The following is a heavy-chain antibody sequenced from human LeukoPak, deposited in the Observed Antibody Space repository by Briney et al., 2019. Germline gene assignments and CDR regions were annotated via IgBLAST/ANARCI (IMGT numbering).Heavy chain of an antibody. CDR1: GFTFSSYS. D-gene: IGHD5-18*01. CDR3: ARGYSYGPHTYYYYMDV. V-gene: IGHV3-21*01. CDR2: ISSSSSYI. Sequence: GGSLRLSCAASGFTFSSYSMNWVRQAPGKGLEWVSSISSSSSYIYYADSVKGRFTISRDNAKNSLYLQMNSLRAEDTAVYYCARGYSYGPHTYYYYMDVWGKGTTVTVSS. J-gene: IGHJ6*03.